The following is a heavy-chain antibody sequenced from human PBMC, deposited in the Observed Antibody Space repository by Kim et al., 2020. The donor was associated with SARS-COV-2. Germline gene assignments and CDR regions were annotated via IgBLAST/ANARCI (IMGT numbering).Heavy chain of an antibody. CDR3: TTEEYQLLYDNYYYYMDV. D-gene: IGHD2-2*02. CDR2: IKSKTDGGTT. V-gene: IGHV3-15*01. Sequence: GGSLRLSCAGSGFTFSNAWISWVRQAPGKGLEWVCRIKSKTDGGTTDYAAPVKGRITISRDDSKNTLYLQMNSLKTENTAVYYCTTEEYQLLYDNYYYYMDVCGKGDPGTVSS. J-gene: IGHJ6*03. CDR1: GFTFSNAW.